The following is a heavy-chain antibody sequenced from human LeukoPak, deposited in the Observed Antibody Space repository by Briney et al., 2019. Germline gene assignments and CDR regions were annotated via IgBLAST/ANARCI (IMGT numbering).Heavy chain of an antibody. Sequence: GRSLRLSCAASGFTFSSYAMSWVRQAPGKGLEWVSAISGSGGSTYYADSVKGRFTISRDNSKNTLYLQMNSLRAEDTAVYYCAKDGSGYDYFDYWGQGTLVTVSS. J-gene: IGHJ4*02. CDR1: GFTFSSYA. CDR2: ISGSGGST. D-gene: IGHD5-12*01. V-gene: IGHV3-23*01. CDR3: AKDGSGYDYFDY.